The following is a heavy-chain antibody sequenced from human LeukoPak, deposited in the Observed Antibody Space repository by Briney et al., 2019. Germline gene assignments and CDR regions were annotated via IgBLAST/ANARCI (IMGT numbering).Heavy chain of an antibody. CDR1: GGSISSYY. CDR3: ARGGRGYCSGGSCYSGRRYYGMDV. Sequence: SETLSLTCTVSGGSISSYYWSWIRQPPGKGLEWIGYIYYSGSTNYNPSLKSRVTISVDTSKNQFSLKLSSVTAADTAVYYCARGGRGYCSGGSCYSGRRYYGMDVWGQGTTVTVSS. J-gene: IGHJ6*02. V-gene: IGHV4-59*12. D-gene: IGHD2-15*01. CDR2: IYYSGST.